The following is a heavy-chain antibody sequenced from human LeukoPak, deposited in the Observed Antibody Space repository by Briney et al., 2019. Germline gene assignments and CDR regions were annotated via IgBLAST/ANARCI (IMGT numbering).Heavy chain of an antibody. CDR2: LSGGGDST. V-gene: IGHV3-23*01. CDR3: AKQLGYCSDGSCYFPY. D-gene: IGHD2-15*01. CDR1: GFTFSSYA. Sequence: PGGSLRLSCAASGFTFSSYAMSWVRQAPGKGLEWVSALSGGGDSTYYADSVKGRFTISRDNSKSTLCLQMNSLRAEDTAVYYCAKQLGYCSDGSCYFPYWGQGTLVTVSS. J-gene: IGHJ4*02.